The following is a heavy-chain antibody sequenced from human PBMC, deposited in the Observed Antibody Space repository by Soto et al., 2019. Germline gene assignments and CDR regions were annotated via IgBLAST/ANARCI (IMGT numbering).Heavy chain of an antibody. CDR2: IYYSGSV. CDR1: GGSITSGSFY. J-gene: IGHJ5*01. D-gene: IGHD2-21*02. CDR3: ARHGTALTAVNWFVS. Sequence: QVQVQESGPGLVKPSETLSLTCTVSGGSITSGSFYWGWVRHSPGKGLEWIGSIYYSGSVYYNPSLKSRVTISADVSRDQFSLKLTSVTAADTAVYYCARHGTALTAVNWFVSWGHGTLVTVSS. V-gene: IGHV4-39*01.